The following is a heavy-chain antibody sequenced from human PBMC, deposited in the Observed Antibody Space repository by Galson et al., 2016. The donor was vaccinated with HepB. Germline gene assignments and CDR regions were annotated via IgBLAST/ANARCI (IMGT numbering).Heavy chain of an antibody. CDR2: ISWNSDSI. V-gene: IGHV3-9*01. D-gene: IGHD2-8*01. CDR1: GFTFDEYA. J-gene: IGHJ5*01. Sequence: SLRLSCAASGFTFDEYAMHWVRQAPGKGLEWVSGISWNSDSIGYADSVRGRFTISRANAKNSLFLQMNSLRVEDTAVYYCARDNCVNAICYTGWFDSWGQGTLVTVSA. CDR3: ARDNCVNAICYTGWFDS.